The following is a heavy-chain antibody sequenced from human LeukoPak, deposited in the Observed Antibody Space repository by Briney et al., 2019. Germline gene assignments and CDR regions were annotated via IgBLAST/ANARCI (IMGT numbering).Heavy chain of an antibody. CDR2: INHGGST. CDR3: ARGRYVTTRGGAAAGFLDY. CDR1: GGSFSGHY. D-gene: IGHD6-13*01. Sequence: SETLSLTCAVSGGSFSGHYWNWIRQPPGKGLEWIGEINHGGSTNYNPSLKSRVTISVDTSQRQFSLRLSSVTAADTAVYYCARGRYVTTRGGAAAGFLDYWGQGTLVTVST. J-gene: IGHJ4*02. V-gene: IGHV4-34*01.